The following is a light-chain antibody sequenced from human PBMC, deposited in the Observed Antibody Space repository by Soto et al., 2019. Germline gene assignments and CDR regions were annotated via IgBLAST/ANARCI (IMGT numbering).Light chain of an antibody. CDR2: EVS. J-gene: IGLJ3*02. CDR3: SSYASSGAVV. V-gene: IGLV2-14*01. Sequence: QSALTQPASVSGSPGQSITISCTGTSSDVGGYKYVSWYQQHSGKAPKLMIYEVSNRPSGVSNRFSGSKSGNTASLTFSGLQPEDEADYYCSSYASSGAVVFGGGTKLTVL. CDR1: SSDVGGYKY.